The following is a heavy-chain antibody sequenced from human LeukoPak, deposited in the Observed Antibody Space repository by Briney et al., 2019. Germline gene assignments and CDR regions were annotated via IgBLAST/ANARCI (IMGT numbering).Heavy chain of an antibody. CDR3: ARRLRGLGSGYYFDY. CDR2: IKQDGSEK. V-gene: IGHV3-7*01. D-gene: IGHD3-3*01. J-gene: IGHJ4*02. Sequence: GGSLRLSCAASGFTFSSYWMSWVRQAPGKGLEWVANIKQDGSEKYYVDSVKGRFTISRDNAKNSLYLQMNSLRAEDTAVYYCARRLRGLGSGYYFDYWGQGTLVTVSS. CDR1: GFTFSSYW.